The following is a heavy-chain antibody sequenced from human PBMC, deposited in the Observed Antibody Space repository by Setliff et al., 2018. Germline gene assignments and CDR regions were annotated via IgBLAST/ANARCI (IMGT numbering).Heavy chain of an antibody. V-gene: IGHV1-18*01. Sequence: ASVKVSCKASGYTFTNYGITWVRQAPGQGLEWMGWINNYNTNTKYAQKLQGRVTMTTDTSTSTAYMELRSLRSDDTAVYYCARINFYVSSGYYYGDPDYWGQGTLVTVSS. CDR2: INNYNTNT. CDR3: ARINFYVSSGYYYGDPDY. J-gene: IGHJ4*02. CDR1: GYTFTNYG. D-gene: IGHD3-22*01.